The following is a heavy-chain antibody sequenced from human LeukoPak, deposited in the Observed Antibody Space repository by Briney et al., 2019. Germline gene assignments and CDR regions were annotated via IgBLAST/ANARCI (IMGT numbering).Heavy chain of an antibody. CDR3: ARRYSPSITIFGVDAFDI. V-gene: IGHV4-59*08. CDR2: VHYSGST. D-gene: IGHD3-3*01. Sequence: KPSETLSLTCTVSGGSISSYYWSWIRQPPGKGLEWIGYVHYSGSTSYNPSLESRVTISVDTSKNQFSLKLSSVTAADTAVYYCARRYSPSITIFGVDAFDIWGQGTMVTVSS. J-gene: IGHJ3*02. CDR1: GGSISSYY.